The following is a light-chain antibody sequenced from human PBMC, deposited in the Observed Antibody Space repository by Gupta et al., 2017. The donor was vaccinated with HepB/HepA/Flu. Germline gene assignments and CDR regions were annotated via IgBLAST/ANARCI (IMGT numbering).Light chain of an antibody. CDR2: DAS. CDR3: HQRSVWPIT. V-gene: IGKV3-11*01. J-gene: IGKJ5*01. CDR1: QSVSSY. Sequence: EIVLTQSPATLSVSPGERATLSCRASQSVSSYLAWYQQKPGQAPRLLIHDASTRATGIPARFSGSGSGTDFTLTISSLEPEDLAVYFCHQRSVWPITFGQGTRLDIK.